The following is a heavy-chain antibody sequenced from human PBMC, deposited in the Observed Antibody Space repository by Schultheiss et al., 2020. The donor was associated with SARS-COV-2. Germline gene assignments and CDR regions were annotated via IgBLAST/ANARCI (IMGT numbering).Heavy chain of an antibody. Sequence: SGPTLVKPTQTLTLTCTFSGFALSSSGMCVSWIRQPPGKALEWLALIDWHDDKHYSTSLKTRLTISKDTSKSQVVLTMTNMDPVDTATYYCAHFAGYSGYDPHPDYWGQGTLVTVSS. J-gene: IGHJ4*02. V-gene: IGHV2-70*12. CDR3: AHFAGYSGYDPHPDY. CDR1: GFALSSSGMC. D-gene: IGHD5-12*01. CDR2: IDWHDDK.